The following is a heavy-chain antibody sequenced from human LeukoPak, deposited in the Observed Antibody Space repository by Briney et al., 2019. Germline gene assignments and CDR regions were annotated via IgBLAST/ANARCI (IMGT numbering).Heavy chain of an antibody. CDR2: IRSKAYGGTT. CDR1: GFTFSNYW. Sequence: GGSLRLSCAASGFTFSNYWMHWVRQAPGKGLEWVGFIRSKAYGGTTEYAASVKGRFTISRDDSKSIAYLQMNSLKTEDTAVYYCTRSIGDGYAFDYWGQGTLVTVSS. J-gene: IGHJ4*02. D-gene: IGHD5-24*01. CDR3: TRSIGDGYAFDY. V-gene: IGHV3-49*04.